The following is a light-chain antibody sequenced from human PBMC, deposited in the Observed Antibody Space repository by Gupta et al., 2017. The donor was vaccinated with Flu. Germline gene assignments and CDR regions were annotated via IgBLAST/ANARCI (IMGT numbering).Light chain of an antibody. V-gene: IGLV2-14*01. CDR2: EVS. J-gene: IGLJ3*02. Sequence: QSALTQPASVSGSPGQSITISCTGTSSDVGGYNYVSWYQHHPGKAPKLMIYEVSKRTAGVSNRFSGSKSGNTASLTISGPEEEDEADYYCSSYTSSNSLEFGGGTKLTVL. CDR1: SSDVGGYNY. CDR3: SSYTSSNSLE.